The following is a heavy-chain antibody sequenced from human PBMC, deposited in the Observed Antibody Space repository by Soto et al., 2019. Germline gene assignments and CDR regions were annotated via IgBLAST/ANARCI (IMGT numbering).Heavy chain of an antibody. D-gene: IGHD6-6*01. CDR3: ARRARPDFYYMDV. Sequence: EVQLAESGGGLAQPGGSLRLSCAASGFTLRGYAMDWVRQAPGKGLEYVSGISSNGVGTYYANSMQGRFTISRDNSKNTVYLQMGRLRPEDMAVYYCARRARPDFYYMDVWGKGTTVTVSS. V-gene: IGHV3-64*01. J-gene: IGHJ6*03. CDR2: ISSNGVGT. CDR1: GFTLRGYA.